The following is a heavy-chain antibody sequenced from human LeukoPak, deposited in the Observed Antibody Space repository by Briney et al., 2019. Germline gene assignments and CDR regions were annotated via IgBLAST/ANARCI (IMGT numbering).Heavy chain of an antibody. Sequence: GGSLRLSCAASGFTFSSYAMHWVRQAPGKGLEWVAVISYDGSNKYYADSVKGRFTISRDNAKNSVYLQMNSLRAEDTAVYFCARTASGSFSIWGQGTLVTVSS. CDR1: GFTFSSYA. CDR3: ARTASGSFSI. V-gene: IGHV3-30-3*01. CDR2: ISYDGSNK. D-gene: IGHD1-26*01. J-gene: IGHJ4*02.